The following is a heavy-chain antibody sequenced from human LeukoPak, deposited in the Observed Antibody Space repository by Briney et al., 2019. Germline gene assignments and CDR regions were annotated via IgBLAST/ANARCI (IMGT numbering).Heavy chain of an antibody. CDR2: IYYSGTT. Sequence: SETLSLTCTVSGGSISRSSSYWGWIRQPPGKGLEWIGSIYYSGTTYYNPSLKGRVTISVDTSKNQFSLKLNSLTAADTAVYYCARGMVRGVIITSEMYFDYWGQGTLVTVSS. CDR1: GGSISRSSSY. J-gene: IGHJ4*02. D-gene: IGHD3-10*01. V-gene: IGHV4-39*07. CDR3: ARGMVRGVIITSEMYFDY.